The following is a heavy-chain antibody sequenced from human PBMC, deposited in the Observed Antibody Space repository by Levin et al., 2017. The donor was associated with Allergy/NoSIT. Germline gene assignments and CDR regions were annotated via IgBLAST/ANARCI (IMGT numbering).Heavy chain of an antibody. CDR2: IKSKTDGGTT. V-gene: IGHV3-15*01. Sequence: GGSLRLSCAASGFTFSNAWMSWVRQAPGKGLEWVGRIKSKTDGGTTDYAAPVKGRFTISRDDSKNTLYLQMNSLKTEDTAVYYCTTGGYDLLGAFDSWGQGTMVTVSS. CDR3: TTGGYDLLGAFDS. J-gene: IGHJ3*02. CDR1: GFTFSNAW. D-gene: IGHD5-12*01.